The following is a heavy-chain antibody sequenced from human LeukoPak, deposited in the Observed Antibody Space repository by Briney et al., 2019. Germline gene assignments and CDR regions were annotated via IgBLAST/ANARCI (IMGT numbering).Heavy chain of an antibody. CDR2: MNPNSGDT. D-gene: IGHD3-10*01. CDR3: ARGPMLSLYGSGSWPDY. Sequence: ASVKVSCKASGYTFTSYDINWVRQATGQGLEWMGWMNPNSGDTGYAQKFQGRVTMTRNTSISTAYMELSSLRSEDTAVYYCARGPMLSLYGSGSWPDYWGQGTLVTVSS. J-gene: IGHJ4*02. V-gene: IGHV1-8*01. CDR1: GYTFTSYD.